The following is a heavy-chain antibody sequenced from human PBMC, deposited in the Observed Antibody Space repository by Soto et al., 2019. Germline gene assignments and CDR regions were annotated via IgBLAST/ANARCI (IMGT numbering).Heavy chain of an antibody. V-gene: IGHV1-58*02. D-gene: IGHD2-15*01. J-gene: IGHJ4*02. CDR1: GFTFTSSA. Sequence: QMQLVQSGPEVKKPGTSVKVSCKASGFTFTSSAMQWVRQARGQRLEWIGWIVVGSGHTNYAQKFQARVTITRDRSTSTAYMELSSLRSEDTAVYYCAADSRYCSGGNCEDYWGQGTLVTVSS. CDR2: IVVGSGHT. CDR3: AADSRYCSGGNCEDY.